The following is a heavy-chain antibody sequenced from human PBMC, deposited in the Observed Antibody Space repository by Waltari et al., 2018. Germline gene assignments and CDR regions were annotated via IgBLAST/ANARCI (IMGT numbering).Heavy chain of an antibody. D-gene: IGHD3-3*01. J-gene: IGHJ6*03. CDR1: GFTFDDYA. Sequence: EVQLVESGGGLVQPGRSLRLSCAASGFTFDDYAMHWVRQAPGKGLEWVSGISWNSGSIGYADAVKGRFTISRDNAKNSLYLQMNSLRAEDTALYYCAKSISPIFYYYMDVWGKGTTVTVSS. CDR3: AKSISPIFYYYMDV. CDR2: ISWNSGSI. V-gene: IGHV3-9*01.